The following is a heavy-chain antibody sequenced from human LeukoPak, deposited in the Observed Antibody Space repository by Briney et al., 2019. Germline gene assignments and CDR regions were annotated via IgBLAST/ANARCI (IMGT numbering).Heavy chain of an antibody. V-gene: IGHV1-2*02. CDR2: INPNSGGT. J-gene: IGHJ4*02. D-gene: IGHD3-3*01. CDR1: GYTFTGYY. Sequence: ASVKVSCKASGYTFTGYYMHWVRQAPGQGLEWMGWINPNSGGTNYAQKFQGRVTMTRDTSISTAYMELSRLRSDDTAVYYCARDHEETIFGVAKGPTFDYWGQGTLVTVSS. CDR3: ARDHEETIFGVAKGPTFDY.